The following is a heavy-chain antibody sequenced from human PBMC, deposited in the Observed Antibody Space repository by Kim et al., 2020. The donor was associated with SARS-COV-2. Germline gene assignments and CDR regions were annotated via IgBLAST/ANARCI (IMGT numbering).Heavy chain of an antibody. CDR3: ARPEDRDDCSSTSCYKPIRAFDI. CDR2: IYYSGST. V-gene: IGHV4-39*01. CDR1: GGSISSSSYY. D-gene: IGHD2-2*02. Sequence: SETLSLTCTVSGGSISSSSYYWGWIRQPPGKGLEWIGGIYYSGSTYYNPSLKSRVTISVDPSKNQFSLKLSSVTAADTAVYYCARPEDRDDCSSTSCYKPIRAFDIWGQGTMVTVSS. J-gene: IGHJ3*02.